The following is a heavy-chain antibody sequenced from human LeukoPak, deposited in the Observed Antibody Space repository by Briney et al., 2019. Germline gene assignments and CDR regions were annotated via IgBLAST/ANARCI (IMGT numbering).Heavy chain of an antibody. CDR1: GVPFSSYG. CDR3: VRFDILTGYSFDY. V-gene: IGHV3-64D*09. D-gene: IGHD3-9*01. CDR2: ISSNGGST. J-gene: IGHJ4*02. Sequence: GGSLIPSCSASGVPFSSYGMHWVRQAPGKGLEYVSAISSNGGSTYYADSVKGRFIISRDNSKNTLYLQMSSLRAEDTAVYYCVRFDILTGYSFDYWGQGTLVTVSS.